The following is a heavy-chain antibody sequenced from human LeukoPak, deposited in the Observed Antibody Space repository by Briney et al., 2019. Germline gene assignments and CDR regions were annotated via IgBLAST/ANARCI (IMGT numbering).Heavy chain of an antibody. CDR2: ISGSGGST. V-gene: IGHV3-23*01. J-gene: IGHJ4*02. CDR1: GFTFSSYA. CDR3: AKELLWFGESQYYFDY. Sequence: PPGGSLRLSCAASGFTFSSYAMSWVRQAPGKGLESVSAISGSGGSTYYVDSVKGRFTISRDNSKNTLYLQMISLRAEDTAVYYCAKELLWFGESQYYFDYWGQGTLVTVSS. D-gene: IGHD3-10*01.